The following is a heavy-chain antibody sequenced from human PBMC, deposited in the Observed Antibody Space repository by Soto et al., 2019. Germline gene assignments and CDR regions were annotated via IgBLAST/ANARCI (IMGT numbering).Heavy chain of an antibody. V-gene: IGHV4-4*02. Sequence: QVQLQESGPGLVKPSGTLSLTCAVSGGSISSSNWWRWVRQPPRKGLAWIGEIYHSGSTNYNPSLKSRVTISIDKSKNQFSLKLGSVTAANTAVYYCPRVLAYDSSGYYLDAFDIWGQGTMVTVSS. CDR1: GGSISSSNW. J-gene: IGHJ3*02. CDR3: PRVLAYDSSGYYLDAFDI. CDR2: IYHSGST. D-gene: IGHD3-22*01.